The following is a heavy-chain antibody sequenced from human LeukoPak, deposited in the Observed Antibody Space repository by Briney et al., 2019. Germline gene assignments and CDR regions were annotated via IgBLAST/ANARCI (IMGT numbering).Heavy chain of an antibody. J-gene: IGHJ5*02. CDR3: ARLLRKGEWFDP. CDR2: MNPNSGST. D-gene: IGHD3-10*01. CDR1: GYTFTSYD. V-gene: IGHV1-8*01. Sequence: GASVKVSCKASGYTFTSYDINWVRQATGQGLEWMGWMNPNSGSTGYAQKFQGRVTMTRNTSISTAYMELSSLRSEDTAVYYCARLLRKGEWFDPWGQGTLVTVSS.